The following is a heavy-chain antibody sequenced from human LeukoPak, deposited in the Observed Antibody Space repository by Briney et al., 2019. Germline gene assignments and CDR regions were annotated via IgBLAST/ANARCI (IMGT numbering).Heavy chain of an antibody. CDR3: ARSFSSRSWFDP. CDR2: INPNSGGT. D-gene: IGHD2-2*01. CDR1: GYTFTGYY. Sequence: GASVKVSCKASGYTFTGYYMHWARQAPGQGLEWMGWINPNSGGTNYAQKFQGRVTMTRDTSISTAYMELSRLRSDDTAVYYCARSFSSRSWFDPWGQGTLVTVSS. J-gene: IGHJ5*02. V-gene: IGHV1-2*02.